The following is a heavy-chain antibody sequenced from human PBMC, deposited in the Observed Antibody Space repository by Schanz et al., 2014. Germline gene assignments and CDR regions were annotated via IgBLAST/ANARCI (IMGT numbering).Heavy chain of an antibody. CDR1: GGTFSSYT. Sequence: QVQLVQSGAEVKKPGSSVKVSCKLSGGTFSSYTISWMRQAPGQGLEWMGRIVPIAGITNYAQRFQGRVTITADKSSDTAYMELRSLRSEDTAVYYCAREVGLYDRGWFDPWGQGTLVTVSS. CDR3: AREVGLYDRGWFDP. V-gene: IGHV1-69*08. CDR2: IVPIAGIT. D-gene: IGHD3-22*01. J-gene: IGHJ5*02.